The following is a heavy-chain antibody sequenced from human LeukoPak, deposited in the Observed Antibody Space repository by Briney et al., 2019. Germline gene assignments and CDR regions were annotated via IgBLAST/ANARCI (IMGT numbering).Heavy chain of an antibody. CDR2: INHRGDT. CDR3: ARGPTISETGYFDY. Sequence: SETLSLTCAVYGGSFSSYYWSWIRQSPGKGLEWIAEINHRGDTNYNPSVKSRVTISVDTSKNQFSPKLTSLTAADTAVYYCARGPTISETGYFDYWGQGTLVTVSS. V-gene: IGHV4-34*01. CDR1: GGSFSSYY. D-gene: IGHD1-1*01. J-gene: IGHJ4*03.